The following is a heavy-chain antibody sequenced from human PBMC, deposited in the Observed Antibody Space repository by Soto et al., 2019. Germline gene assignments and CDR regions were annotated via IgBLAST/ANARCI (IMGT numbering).Heavy chain of an antibody. Sequence: PGGSLRLSCAASGFTFSSYAMSWVRQAPGKGLEWVSAISGSGGSTYYADSVKGRFTISRDNSKNTLYLQMNCLRAEDTAVYYCAKAPRAQQTVGYWGQGTLVTVSS. J-gene: IGHJ4*02. V-gene: IGHV3-23*01. CDR2: ISGSGGST. CDR1: GFTFSSYA. CDR3: AKAPRAQQTVGY. D-gene: IGHD6-13*01.